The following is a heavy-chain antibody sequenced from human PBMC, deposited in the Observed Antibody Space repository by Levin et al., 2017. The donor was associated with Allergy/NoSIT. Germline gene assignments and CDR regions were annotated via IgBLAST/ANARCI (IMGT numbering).Heavy chain of an antibody. J-gene: IGHJ6*03. V-gene: IGHV3-43*01. D-gene: IGHD6-13*01. CDR2: ITWDGGST. CDR1: GFTFYDYT. Sequence: GGSLRLSCAASGFTFYDYTMHWVRQAPGKGLEWVSLITWDGGSTYYADSVKGRFTISRDNSKNSLYLQMNSLRTEDTALYYCAKGAIAASLGNYFYMDVWGKGTTVTVSS. CDR3: AKGAIAASLGNYFYMDV.